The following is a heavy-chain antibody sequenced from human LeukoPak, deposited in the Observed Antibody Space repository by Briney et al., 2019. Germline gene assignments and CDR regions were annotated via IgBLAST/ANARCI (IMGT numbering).Heavy chain of an antibody. D-gene: IGHD6-13*01. Sequence: GGSLRLSCAASGFTFSSYGMHWVRQAPGKGLERVAFIRYDGSNKYYADSVKGRFTIPRDNSKNTLYLQMNSLRAEDTAVYYCAKVGHYSSSWDFDYWGQGTLVTVSS. CDR3: AKVGHYSSSWDFDY. CDR2: IRYDGSNK. J-gene: IGHJ4*02. CDR1: GFTFSSYG. V-gene: IGHV3-30*02.